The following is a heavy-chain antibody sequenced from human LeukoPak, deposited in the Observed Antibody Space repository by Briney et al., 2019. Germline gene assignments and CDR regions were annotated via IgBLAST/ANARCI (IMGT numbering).Heavy chain of an antibody. CDR1: GGSISSYY. V-gene: IGHV4-4*09. Sequence: SETLSLTCTVSGGSISSYYWSWIRQPPGKGLEWIGYIYTSGSTNYNPPLKSRVTISVDTSKNQLSLKLSSVTAADTAVYYCAKGYFEDYFDYWGQGTLVTVSS. CDR3: AKGYFEDYFDY. D-gene: IGHD3-22*01. CDR2: IYTSGST. J-gene: IGHJ4*02.